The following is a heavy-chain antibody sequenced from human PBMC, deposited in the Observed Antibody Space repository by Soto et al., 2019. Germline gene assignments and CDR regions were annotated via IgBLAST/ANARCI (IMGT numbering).Heavy chain of an antibody. J-gene: IGHJ6*03. CDR2: MNPNSGNT. D-gene: IGHD3-3*01. CDR3: ARLFWSGNPGGYYYYYMDV. CDR1: GYTFTSYD. V-gene: IGHV1-8*01. Sequence: ASVKVSCKASGYTFTSYDINWVRQATGQGLEWMGWMNPNSGNTGYTQKFQGRVTMTRNTSISTAYMELSSLRSEDTAVYYCARLFWSGNPGGYYYYYMDVWGKGTTVTVSS.